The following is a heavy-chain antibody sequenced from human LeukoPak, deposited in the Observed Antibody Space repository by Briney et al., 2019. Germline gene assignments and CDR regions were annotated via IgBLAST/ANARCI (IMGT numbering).Heavy chain of an antibody. Sequence: GGSLRLSCAASGFTFDDYGMSWVRHAPGKGLEWVSGINWNGGSTGYADSVKGRFTISRDNAKNSLYLQMNSLRAEDTALYYCARVAGYSSGWYFDYWGQGTLVTVSS. V-gene: IGHV3-20*04. D-gene: IGHD6-19*01. CDR3: ARVAGYSSGWYFDY. CDR2: INWNGGST. CDR1: GFTFDDYG. J-gene: IGHJ4*02.